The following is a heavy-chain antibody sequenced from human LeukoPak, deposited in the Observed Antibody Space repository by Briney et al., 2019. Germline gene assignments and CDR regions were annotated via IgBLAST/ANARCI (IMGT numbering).Heavy chain of an antibody. CDR3: ARDDSNKPYYYYMDV. D-gene: IGHD4-11*01. CDR2: IIPIFGTA. V-gene: IGHV1-69*06. CDR1: GGTFSSYA. J-gene: IGHJ6*03. Sequence: SVKVSCKASGGTFSSYAISWVRQAPGQGLEWMGGIIPIFGTANYAQKFQGRVTITADKSTSTAYMELSSLRSEDTAVYYCARDDSNKPYYYYMDVWGKGTTVTISS.